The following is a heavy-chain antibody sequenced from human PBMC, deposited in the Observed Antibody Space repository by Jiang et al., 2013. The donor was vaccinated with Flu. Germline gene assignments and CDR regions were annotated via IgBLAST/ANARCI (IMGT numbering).Heavy chain of an antibody. J-gene: IGHJ4*02. CDR2: IYPGDSDT. Sequence: SGAEVKKPGESLKISCKGSGYSFTSYWIGWVRQMPGKGLEWMGIIYPGDSDTRYSPSFQGQVTISADKSISTAYLQWSSLKASDTAMYYCARRRPYSSGWYYFDYWGQGTLVTVSS. CDR1: GYSFTSYW. CDR3: ARRRPYSSGWYYFDY. V-gene: IGHV5-51*01. D-gene: IGHD6-19*01.